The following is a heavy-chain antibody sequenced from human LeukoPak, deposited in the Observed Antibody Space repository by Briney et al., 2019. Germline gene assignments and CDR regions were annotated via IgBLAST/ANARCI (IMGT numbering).Heavy chain of an antibody. CDR3: ARLRDDAFDI. Sequence: SETLSLTCTVSGGSISSYYWSWIRQPPGKGLEWIGYIYYSGSTNYNPSLKSRVTISVDTSKNQFSLKLSSVTAADTAVYYCARLRDDAFDIWVQGTMVTVSS. J-gene: IGHJ3*02. CDR1: GGSISSYY. V-gene: IGHV4-59*08. CDR2: IYYSGST.